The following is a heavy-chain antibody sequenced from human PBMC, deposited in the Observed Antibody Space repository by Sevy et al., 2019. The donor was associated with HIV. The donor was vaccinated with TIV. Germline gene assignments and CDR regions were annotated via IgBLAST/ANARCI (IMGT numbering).Heavy chain of an antibody. CDR3: ARERYSSSSGVYFDY. J-gene: IGHJ4*02. D-gene: IGHD6-6*01. CDR2: IYYSGST. V-gene: IGHV4-61*01. CDR1: GGSVSSGSYY. Sequence: SETLSLTCTVSGGSVSSGSYYWSWIRQPPGKGLEWIGYIYYSGSTNYHPSLKSRVTISVDTSKNQFSLKLSSVTAADTAVYYCARERYSSSSGVYFDYWGQGTLVTVSS.